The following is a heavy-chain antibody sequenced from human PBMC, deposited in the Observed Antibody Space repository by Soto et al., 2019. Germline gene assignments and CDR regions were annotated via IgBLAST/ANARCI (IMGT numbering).Heavy chain of an antibody. J-gene: IGHJ5*02. CDR2: IIPIFGTA. CDR1: GGTFSSYA. D-gene: IGHD6-13*01. CDR3: ARDRSSSWYPTYNWFDP. Sequence: QVQLVQSGAEVKKPGSSVKVSCKASGGTFSSYAISWVRQAPGQGLEWMGGIIPIFGTANYAQKFQGRVTITADESTSTAYMEQSSLRSEDTAVYYCARDRSSSWYPTYNWFDPWGQGTLVTVSS. V-gene: IGHV1-69*12.